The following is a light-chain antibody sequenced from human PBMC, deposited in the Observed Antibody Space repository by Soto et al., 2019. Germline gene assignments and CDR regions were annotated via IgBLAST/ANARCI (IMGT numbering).Light chain of an antibody. CDR2: DVS. J-gene: IGKJ2*01. CDR3: QQYDIYDT. Sequence: EMQMTQSPSTLSASVGDRVTITFRASQSISNWLAWYQQKPGKAPTLLIYDVSRLESGVPSRFSGSGSGTEFTLTINSLQPDDFATDYYQQYDIYDTFGQGTKVDIK. V-gene: IGKV1-5*01. CDR1: QSISNW.